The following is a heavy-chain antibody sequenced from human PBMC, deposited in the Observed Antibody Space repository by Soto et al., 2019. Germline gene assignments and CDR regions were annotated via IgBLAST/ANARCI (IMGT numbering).Heavy chain of an antibody. V-gene: IGHV1-18*04. Sequence: QVQLVQSGAEVKKPGASVKVSCKASGYTFTSYGISWVRQAPGQGLEWMGWISAYNGNTNYAQKLQGRVTMTTDTSTRTANMRLRSLRSDDTAVYYCARDRGYSSPGGFDPWGQGTLVIVSS. CDR2: ISAYNGNT. CDR1: GYTFTSYG. J-gene: IGHJ5*02. D-gene: IGHD6-19*01. CDR3: ARDRGYSSPGGFDP.